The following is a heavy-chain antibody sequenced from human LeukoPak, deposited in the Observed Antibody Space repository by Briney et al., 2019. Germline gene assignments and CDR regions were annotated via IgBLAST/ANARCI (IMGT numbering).Heavy chain of an antibody. D-gene: IGHD5-12*01. V-gene: IGHV3-23*01. CDR2: ISGSGGST. J-gene: IGHJ4*02. CDR1: GFSFSSYA. Sequence: GGSLRLSCAASGFSFSSYAMSWVRPAPGKGLEWVSSISGSGGSTYYADSVKGRFTLSRDNSKNTLYLQMDSLRAEDTAVYYCAKDFSLVATIFDYWGQGTWSPSPQ. CDR3: AKDFSLVATIFDY.